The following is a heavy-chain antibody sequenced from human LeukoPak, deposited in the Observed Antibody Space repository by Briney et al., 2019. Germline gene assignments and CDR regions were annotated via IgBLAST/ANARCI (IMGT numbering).Heavy chain of an antibody. CDR1: GGSFSGYY. Sequence: SETLSLTXAVYGGSFSGYYWSWIRQPPGKGLEWIGEINHSGSTNYHPSLKSRVTISVDTSKNQFSLKLSSVTAADTAVYYCARRRAYYDSSGYYSLWGQGTLVTVSS. CDR2: INHSGST. D-gene: IGHD3-22*01. J-gene: IGHJ4*02. V-gene: IGHV4-34*01. CDR3: ARRRAYYDSSGYYSL.